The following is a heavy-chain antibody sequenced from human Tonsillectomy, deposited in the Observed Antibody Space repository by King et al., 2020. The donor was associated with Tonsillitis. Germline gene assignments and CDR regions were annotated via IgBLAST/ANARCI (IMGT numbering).Heavy chain of an antibody. J-gene: IGHJ6*02. CDR1: GFTFSSYE. CDR2: ITSSGSKI. CDR3: ARENSSSGFYYYGMDV. V-gene: IGHV3-48*03. D-gene: IGHD3-22*01. Sequence: VQLVESGGGLVQPGVSLKLSCAASGFTFSSYEMNWVRQAPWKGLEWVSYITSSGSKIYYADSVKGRFTISRDNAKNTLSLQMNSLRAEDTAVYYCARENSSSGFYYYGMDVWGQGTTVTVSS.